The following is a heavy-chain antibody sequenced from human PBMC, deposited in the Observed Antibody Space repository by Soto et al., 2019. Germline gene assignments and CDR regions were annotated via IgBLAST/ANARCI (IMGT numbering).Heavy chain of an antibody. CDR2: ISPGGTT. V-gene: IGHV4-59*01. J-gene: IGHJ4*02. CDR1: GASITSYY. Sequence: QVQLRESGPGLVKPSETLSLTCSVSGASITSYYXXXXXXXPGKGLESIGHISPGGTTNYNPSLKSRVTISLDAPKNRFSLKRSSVTAADTAVYYCARGELTDGYWGYFDFWGQGTRVTVSS. D-gene: IGHD5-18*01. CDR3: ARGELTDGYWGYFDF.